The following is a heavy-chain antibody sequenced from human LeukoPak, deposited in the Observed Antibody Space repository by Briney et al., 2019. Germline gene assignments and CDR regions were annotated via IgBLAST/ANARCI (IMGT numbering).Heavy chain of an antibody. CDR2: TNHSGST. CDR3: ARGHPRNYYDSSGYGAPFDY. J-gene: IGHJ4*02. D-gene: IGHD3-22*01. Sequence: SETLSLTGAVYGGSFSGYCWSWIRQPPGKGLEWIGETNHSGSTNYNPSLKSRVTISVDTSKNQFSLKLSSVTAADTAVYYCARGHPRNYYDSSGYGAPFDYWGQGTLVTVSS. V-gene: IGHV4-34*01. CDR1: GGSFSGYC.